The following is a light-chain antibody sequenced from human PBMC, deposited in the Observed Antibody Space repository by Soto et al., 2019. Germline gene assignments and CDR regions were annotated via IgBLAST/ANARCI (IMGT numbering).Light chain of an antibody. CDR3: QQYENLPT. CDR2: DAS. J-gene: IGKJ5*01. Sequence: IQMTQSPSSMSASVGDRDTITCQASQNINNYLNWYQQKPGRAPKLLIYDASDLEAGVPSRFRGSGSGTDFTFTISRLQPEDIATYYCQQYENLPTFGQGTRLAI. V-gene: IGKV1-33*01. CDR1: QNINNY.